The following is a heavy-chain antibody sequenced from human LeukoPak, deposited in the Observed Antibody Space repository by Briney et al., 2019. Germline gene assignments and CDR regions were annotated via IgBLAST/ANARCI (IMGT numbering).Heavy chain of an antibody. CDR1: GGSFSGYY. D-gene: IGHD4-17*01. V-gene: IGHV4-34*01. Sequence: SETLSLTCAVYGGSFSGYYWSWMRQPPGKGLEWIGEINHSGSTNYNPSLKSRVTISVDSSKNQFSLHLSSVTAADTAVYYCARGRVTVTTSFRDWFDPWRQGTLVTVSS. J-gene: IGHJ5*02. CDR3: ARGRVTVTTSFRDWFDP. CDR2: INHSGST.